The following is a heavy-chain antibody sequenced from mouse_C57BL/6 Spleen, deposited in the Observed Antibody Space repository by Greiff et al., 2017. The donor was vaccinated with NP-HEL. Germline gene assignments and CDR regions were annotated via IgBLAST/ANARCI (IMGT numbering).Heavy chain of an antibody. D-gene: IGHD1-1*01. CDR1: GFTFSSYG. CDR3: ARTTVVGDYAMDY. J-gene: IGHJ4*01. Sequence: DVKLQESGGDLVKPGGSLKLSCAASGFTFSSYGMSWVRQTPDKRLEWVATISRGGSYTYYPDSVKGRFTLSRDNAKNTLYLQMSSLKSEDTAMYYCARTTVVGDYAMDYWGQGTSVTVSS. V-gene: IGHV5-6*02. CDR2: ISRGGSYT.